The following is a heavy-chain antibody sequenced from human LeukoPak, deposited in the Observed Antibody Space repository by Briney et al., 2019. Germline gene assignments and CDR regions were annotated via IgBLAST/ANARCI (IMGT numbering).Heavy chain of an antibody. CDR2: INHSGST. V-gene: IGHV4-34*01. CDR3: ARGRIAARPGGDY. D-gene: IGHD6-6*01. Sequence: SETLSLTCAVYGGSFSGYFWSWIRQPPGKGLEWIGEINHSGSTNYNPSLKSRVTISVDTSKNQFSLKLSSVTAADTAVYYCARGRIAARPGGDYWGQGTLVTVSS. J-gene: IGHJ4*02. CDR1: GGSFSGYF.